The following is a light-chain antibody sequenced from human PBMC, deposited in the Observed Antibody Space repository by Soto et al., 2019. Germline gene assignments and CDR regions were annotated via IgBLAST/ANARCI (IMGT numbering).Light chain of an antibody. CDR2: WAS. J-gene: IGKJ1*01. Sequence: DIVMTQSPLSLPVTPGEPASVSFRSSQSLLHSNGYNYLAWYQQKPGQPPKLLIYWASTRESGVPDRFSGSGSGTHFTLTISRLEPEDFAVYYCQQYGSSPTFGQGTKVDI. CDR1: QSLLHSNGYNY. V-gene: IGKV2-28*01. CDR3: QQYGSSPT.